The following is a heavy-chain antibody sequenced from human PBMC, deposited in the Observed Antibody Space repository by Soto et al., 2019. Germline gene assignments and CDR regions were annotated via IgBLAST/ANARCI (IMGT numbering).Heavy chain of an antibody. CDR1: GGTFTEYG. V-gene: IGHV1-69*06. Sequence: QVQLVQSGAEVKKPGSSVRVSCKTSGGTFTEYGVSWVRQAPGQGLEWMGGIVPKFTTANYAQKFQGRVTITADRSTITVYLRLGSLASEDTAVYFCARENFTADHFDFAGYWPLHHWGQCTPVSVS. D-gene: IGHD3-22*01. J-gene: IGHJ1*01. CDR3: ARENFTADHFDFAGYWPLHH. CDR2: IVPKFTTA.